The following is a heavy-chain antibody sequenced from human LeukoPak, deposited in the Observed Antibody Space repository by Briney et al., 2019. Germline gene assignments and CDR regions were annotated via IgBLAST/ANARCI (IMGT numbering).Heavy chain of an antibody. J-gene: IGHJ5*02. CDR3: ARAKRQQLVLGNWFDP. CDR1: GFTFSSYG. V-gene: IGHV3-23*01. CDR2: ISGSGGST. Sequence: GGTLRLSCAASGFTFSSYGMSWVRQAPGKGLEWVSAISGSGGSTYYADSVKGRFTISRDNAKNSLYLQMNSLRAEDTAVYYCARAKRQQLVLGNWFDPWGQGTLVTVSS. D-gene: IGHD6-13*01.